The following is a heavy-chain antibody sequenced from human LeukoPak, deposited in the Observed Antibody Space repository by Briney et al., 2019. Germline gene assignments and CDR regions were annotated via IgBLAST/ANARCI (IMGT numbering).Heavy chain of an antibody. Sequence: GGSLRLSCAASGFTFSDYYMSWIRQAPGKGLEGVSDISSSGIIISYADSVKGRFTISRDNAKNSLFLQMNSLGAEDTAVYYCARGGTYYAFDYWGQGTLVTVSS. J-gene: IGHJ4*02. CDR1: GFTFSDYY. CDR3: ARGGTYYAFDY. V-gene: IGHV3-11*01. D-gene: IGHD1-26*01. CDR2: ISSSGIII.